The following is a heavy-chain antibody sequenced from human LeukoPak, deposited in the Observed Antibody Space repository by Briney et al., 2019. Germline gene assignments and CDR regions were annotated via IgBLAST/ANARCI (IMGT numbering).Heavy chain of an antibody. Sequence: ASVKVSCKASGYTFTSYGISWVRQAPGQGLEWMGWISAYNGNTNYAQKLQGRVTMTTDTSTSTAYRELRSLRSDDTAVYYCARVRRWELHFDYWGQGTLVTVSS. V-gene: IGHV1-18*01. CDR1: GYTFTSYG. D-gene: IGHD1-26*01. J-gene: IGHJ4*02. CDR2: ISAYNGNT. CDR3: ARVRRWELHFDY.